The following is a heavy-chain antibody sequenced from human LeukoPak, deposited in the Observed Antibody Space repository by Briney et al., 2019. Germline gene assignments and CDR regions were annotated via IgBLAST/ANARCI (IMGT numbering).Heavy chain of an antibody. CDR3: ARGRGQWLASRD. Sequence: PWETLSLTCTVSGGSITSAGTSYWRWTRQPPGKRLECIGSVFYTGNDYYNPSLESRITIAIDTSRDQFSLNLKSVTAADTAVYFCARGRGQWLASRDWGQGILVTVSS. D-gene: IGHD6-19*01. CDR1: GGSITSAGTSY. CDR2: VFYTGND. V-gene: IGHV4-39*01. J-gene: IGHJ4*02.